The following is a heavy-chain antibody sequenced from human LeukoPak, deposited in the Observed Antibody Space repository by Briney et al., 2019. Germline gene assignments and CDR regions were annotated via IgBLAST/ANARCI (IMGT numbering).Heavy chain of an antibody. CDR1: GYSFTNYW. Sequence: GESPKISCKGSGYSFTNYWIGWVRRMPGKGLDWMGIIYPGDSDTRYSPSFRGQVTISADKSISTAYLQWSSLKASDTAMYYCARSDYGGNPRFDYWGQGTLVTVSS. D-gene: IGHD4-23*01. CDR3: ARSDYGGNPRFDY. V-gene: IGHV5-51*01. CDR2: IYPGDSDT. J-gene: IGHJ4*02.